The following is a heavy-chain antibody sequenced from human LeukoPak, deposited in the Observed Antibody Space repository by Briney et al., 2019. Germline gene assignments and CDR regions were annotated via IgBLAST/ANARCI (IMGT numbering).Heavy chain of an antibody. CDR3: ARVWNDGGFDP. Sequence: SETLSLTCTVSGGSISSSSYYWGWIRQPPGKGLEWIGYIYYSGSTNYNPSLKSRVTISVDTSKNQFSLKLSSVTAADTAVYYCARVWNDGGFDPWGQGTLVTVSS. J-gene: IGHJ5*02. V-gene: IGHV4-61*05. CDR2: IYYSGST. D-gene: IGHD1-1*01. CDR1: GGSISSSSYY.